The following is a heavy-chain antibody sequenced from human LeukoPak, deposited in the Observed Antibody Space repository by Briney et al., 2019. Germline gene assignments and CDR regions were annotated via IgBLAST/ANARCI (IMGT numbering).Heavy chain of an antibody. Sequence: SETLSLTCTVSGGSISSSSYYWGWIRQPPGKGLEWIGSIYYSGSTYYNPSLKSRVTISVDTSKNQFSLKLSSVTAADTAVYYCARYDYFPLGDQNWGQGTLVTVSS. J-gene: IGHJ4*02. CDR1: GGSISSSSYY. D-gene: IGHD3-16*01. CDR3: ARYDYFPLGDQN. V-gene: IGHV4-39*01. CDR2: IYYSGST.